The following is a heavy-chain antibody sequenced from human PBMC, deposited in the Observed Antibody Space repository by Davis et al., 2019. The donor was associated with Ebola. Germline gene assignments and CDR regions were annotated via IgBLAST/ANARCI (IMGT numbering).Heavy chain of an antibody. CDR3: ARLDEDDYLTGPDY. CDR1: GFVFSSYV. CDR2: LSQDESNK. V-gene: IGHV3-30-3*01. J-gene: IGHJ4*02. Sequence: GESLKISCEASGFVFSSYVMHWVRQAPGKGLEWVAVLSQDESNKYADSVKGRFTISRDNSKNTVDLQMNSLRAEDTAVYYCARLDEDDYLTGPDYWGQGTLVTVSS. D-gene: IGHD3-9*01.